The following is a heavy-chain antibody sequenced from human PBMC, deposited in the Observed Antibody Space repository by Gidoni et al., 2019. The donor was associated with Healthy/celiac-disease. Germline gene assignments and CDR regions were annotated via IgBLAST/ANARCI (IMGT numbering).Heavy chain of an antibody. V-gene: IGHV3-21*01. CDR3: ARGLRNCSGGSCYAEINFDY. Sequence: EVQLVESGGGLVKPGGSLRLSCAASGFTFSSYSMNWVRQAPGKGLEWGSSISSSSSYINYADSVKGRFTISRDNAKNSLYLQMNSLRAEDTAVYYCARGLRNCSGGSCYAEINFDYWGQGTLVTVSS. CDR1: GFTFSSYS. CDR2: ISSSSSYI. D-gene: IGHD2-15*01. J-gene: IGHJ4*02.